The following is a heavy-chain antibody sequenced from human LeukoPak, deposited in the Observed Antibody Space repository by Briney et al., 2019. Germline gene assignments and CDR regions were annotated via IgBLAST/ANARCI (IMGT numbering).Heavy chain of an antibody. D-gene: IGHD1-1*01. CDR1: GGSISSGGYS. V-gene: IGHV4-30-2*01. CDR3: ARAVSEVHDAFDI. CDR2: IYHSGST. Sequence: SETLSLTCAVSGGSISSGGYSWSWIRKPPGKGLEWIGYIYHSGSTYYNPSLKSRVTISVDRSKNQCSLKLSPVTAADTAVYYCARAVSEVHDAFDIWGQGTMVTVSS. J-gene: IGHJ3*02.